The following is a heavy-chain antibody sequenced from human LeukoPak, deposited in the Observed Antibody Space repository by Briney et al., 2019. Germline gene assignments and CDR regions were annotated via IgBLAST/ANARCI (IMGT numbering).Heavy chain of an antibody. V-gene: IGHV3-7*01. Sequence: TAGSPRLSCAASAFTFSHYWMTWDRQAPGNGLEWVAQTNQDGREEYYMDSVKVRFTISRDNAKNSVFLQMNSLRAEDTAVYYCVRDGGVSGYDLLDYWGQGTLVTVSS. D-gene: IGHD5-12*01. CDR1: AFTFSHYW. J-gene: IGHJ4*02. CDR3: VRDGGVSGYDLLDY. CDR2: TNQDGREE.